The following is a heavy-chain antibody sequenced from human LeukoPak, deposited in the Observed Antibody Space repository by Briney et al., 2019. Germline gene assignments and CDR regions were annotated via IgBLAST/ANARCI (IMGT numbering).Heavy chain of an antibody. CDR2: INPSGGIT. CDR3: AIGTSGSYLQFDY. Sequence: GASVKVSCKASGYTFTSYYMHWVRQAPGQGLEWMGIINPSGGITIYAQKFQGRGTVSRDTSTSTVYMELSSWRSEDTAVYYCAIGTSGSYLQFDYWGQGTLVTVSS. J-gene: IGHJ4*02. CDR1: GYTFTSYY. V-gene: IGHV1-46*01. D-gene: IGHD3-10*01.